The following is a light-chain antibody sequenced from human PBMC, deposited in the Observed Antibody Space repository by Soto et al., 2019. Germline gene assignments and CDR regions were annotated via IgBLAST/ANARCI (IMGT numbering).Light chain of an antibody. Sequence: EMVMTQSPATLSVSPGEGATLSCRASQSVSNSLAWYQQKPGQAPRLLIYGASTRVTGIPARFSGSGSGTEFTLTITSLQSEDFAVYYCQQYNNWPYYTFGQGTKLEIK. CDR2: GAS. J-gene: IGKJ2*01. CDR3: QQYNNWPYYT. V-gene: IGKV3-15*01. CDR1: QSVSNS.